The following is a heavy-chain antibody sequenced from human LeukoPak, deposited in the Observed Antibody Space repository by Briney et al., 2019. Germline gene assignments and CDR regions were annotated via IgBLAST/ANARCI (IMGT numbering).Heavy chain of an antibody. V-gene: IGHV3-11*05. CDR1: GFTFSDYY. Sequence: GGSLRLSCAASGFTFSDYYMSWIRQAPGKGLEWISYTSSGSSFTAYADSVKGRFTISRDNSKNSLYLQMNSLRTEDTALYYCAKEDYSSSWYALDYWGQGTLVTVSS. CDR3: AKEDYSSSWYALDY. D-gene: IGHD6-13*01. J-gene: IGHJ4*02. CDR2: TSSGSSFT.